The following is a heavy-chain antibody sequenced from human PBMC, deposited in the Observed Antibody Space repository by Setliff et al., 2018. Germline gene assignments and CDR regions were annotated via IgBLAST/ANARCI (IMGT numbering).Heavy chain of an antibody. CDR2: INQYGSEK. CDR1: GFTFSTYW. CDR3: ARARGRNYMDV. Sequence: GGSLRLSCAASGFTFSTYWMSWVRQAPGKGLEWVANINQYGSEKYYVDSVRGRFTISRDNAKNSLYLQMDSLRDEDTGVYYCARARGRNYMDVWGKGTTVTVSS. J-gene: IGHJ6*03. V-gene: IGHV3-7*04.